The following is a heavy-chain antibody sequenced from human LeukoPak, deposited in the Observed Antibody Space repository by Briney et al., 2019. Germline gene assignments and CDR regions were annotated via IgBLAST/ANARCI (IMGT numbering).Heavy chain of an antibody. D-gene: IGHD6-6*01. Sequence: ASVKVSCKASGYTFTSYGISWVRQAPGQGLEWMGIINPSGGSTSYAQKFQGRVTMTRDMSTSTVYMELSSLRSEDTAVYYCARGELGSSSCFDPWGQGTLVTVSS. V-gene: IGHV1-46*01. CDR1: GYTFTSYG. CDR2: INPSGGST. J-gene: IGHJ5*02. CDR3: ARGELGSSSCFDP.